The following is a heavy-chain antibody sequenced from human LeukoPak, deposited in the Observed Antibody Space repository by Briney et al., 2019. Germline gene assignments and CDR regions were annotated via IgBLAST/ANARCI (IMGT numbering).Heavy chain of an antibody. CDR3: LTPAGWVNY. D-gene: IGHD1-14*01. J-gene: IGHJ4*02. Sequence: PGGSLRLSCAVSGFSVTNNYMSWARQAPGKGLEWVAVIWYDGSNKYYADSVKGRFTISRDNSKNTLYLQMNSLRAEDTAVYYCLTPAGWVNYWGQGTLVTVSS. CDR2: IWYDGSNK. CDR1: GFSVTNNY. V-gene: IGHV3-33*08.